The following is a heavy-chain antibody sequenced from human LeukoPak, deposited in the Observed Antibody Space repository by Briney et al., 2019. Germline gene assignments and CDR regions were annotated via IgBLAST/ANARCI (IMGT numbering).Heavy chain of an antibody. V-gene: IGHV4-28*01. D-gene: IGHD6-19*01. CDR1: GYSISSNNW. CDR2: IYYSGST. J-gene: IGHJ3*02. CDR3: ARNQAVAANRGAFDI. Sequence: SDTLSLTCTVSGYSISSNNWWAWIRQPPGKGLEWIGYIYYSGSTYYNPYNPSLTSRVTMSVDTSKNQFSLKLDSVTEIDTAMYYCARNQAVAANRGAFDIWGQGTLVTVSS.